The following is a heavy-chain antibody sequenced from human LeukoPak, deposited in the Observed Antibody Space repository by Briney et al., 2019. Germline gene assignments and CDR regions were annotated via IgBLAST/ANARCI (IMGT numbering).Heavy chain of an antibody. J-gene: IGHJ4*02. Sequence: SETLSLTCTVSGGSISSGGYYWSWLRQHPGKGLEWIGYIYYSGSTYYNPSLKSRVTISVDTSKNQFSLKLSSVTAADTAVYYCAREVEMATIDYWGQGTLVTVSS. V-gene: IGHV4-31*03. CDR1: GGSISSGGYY. CDR3: AREVEMATIDY. CDR2: IYYSGST. D-gene: IGHD5-24*01.